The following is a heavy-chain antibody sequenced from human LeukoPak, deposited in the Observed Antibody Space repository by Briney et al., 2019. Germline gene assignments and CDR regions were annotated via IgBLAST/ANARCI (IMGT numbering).Heavy chain of an antibody. CDR3: ARHYEVGLNTAMVGDY. CDR1: GYNFTNYW. CDR2: IYPGDSDT. Sequence: LGESLKISCKGSGYNFTNYWIGWVRQMPGKGLEWMGIIYPGDSDTRYSPSFQGQVTISADKSISTAYLQWSSLKASDTAMYYCARHYEVGLNTAMVGDYWGQGTLVTVSS. J-gene: IGHJ4*02. V-gene: IGHV5-51*01. D-gene: IGHD5-18*01.